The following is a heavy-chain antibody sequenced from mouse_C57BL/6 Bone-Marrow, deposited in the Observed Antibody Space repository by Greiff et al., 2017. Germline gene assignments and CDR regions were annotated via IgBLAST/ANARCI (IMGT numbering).Heavy chain of an antibody. CDR2: IYPRSGNT. CDR1: GYTFTSYG. D-gene: IGHD2-1*01. V-gene: IGHV1-81*01. J-gene: IGHJ3*01. Sequence: QVQLKQSGAELARPGASVKLSCKASGYTFTSYGISWVKQRTGQGLEWIGEIYPRSGNTYYNEKFKGKATLTADKSSSTAYMELRSLTSEDSAVYFCARRDYYAHRGFAYWGQGTLVTVSA. CDR3: ARRDYYAHRGFAY.